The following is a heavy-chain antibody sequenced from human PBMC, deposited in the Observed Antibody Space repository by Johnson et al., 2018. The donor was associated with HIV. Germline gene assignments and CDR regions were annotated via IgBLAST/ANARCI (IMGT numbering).Heavy chain of an antibody. D-gene: IGHD2-2*01. CDR1: GFTFSNHH. CDR2: INQDGSDK. V-gene: IGHV3-7*01. Sequence: VHLVESGGGLVQPGGSLRLSCAVSGFTFSNHHMTWVRQAPGKGLEWVANINQDGSDKYYVDSVKGRFTISRDNAQNSLYLQMNSLRAEDTAVYYCARDRCSSTTCLDAFDIWGQGTMVTVSS. CDR3: ARDRCSSTTCLDAFDI. J-gene: IGHJ3*02.